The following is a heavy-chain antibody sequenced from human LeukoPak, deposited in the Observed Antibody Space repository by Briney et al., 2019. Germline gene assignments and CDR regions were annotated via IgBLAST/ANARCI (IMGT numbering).Heavy chain of an antibody. V-gene: IGHV3-53*01. Sequence: GSLRHSCAASGFTVSSNYMSWVRQAPGKGLEWVSVIYGGGGTYYADSVKGRFTISRDNSKNTLYLQMNSLRAEDTAVYYCARGNPLEDYFDYWGQGTLVTVSS. D-gene: IGHD5-24*01. J-gene: IGHJ4*02. CDR2: IYGGGGT. CDR1: GFTVSSNY. CDR3: ARGNPLEDYFDY.